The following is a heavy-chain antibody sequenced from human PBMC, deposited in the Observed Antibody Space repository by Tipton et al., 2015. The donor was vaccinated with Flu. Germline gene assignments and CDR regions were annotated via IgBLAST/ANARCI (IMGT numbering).Heavy chain of an antibody. CDR3: TRNVPSDY. J-gene: IGHJ4*02. CDR2: IFHDGSA. Sequence: LRLSCSVSGYTISSGYYWGWSRQPPGKGLEWIGSIFHDGSARYNSSLESRVTISIDTSKNHFSLGLSSVTAADTAVYYCTRNVPSDYWGPGTLVTVSS. CDR1: GYTISSGYY. V-gene: IGHV4-38-2*01.